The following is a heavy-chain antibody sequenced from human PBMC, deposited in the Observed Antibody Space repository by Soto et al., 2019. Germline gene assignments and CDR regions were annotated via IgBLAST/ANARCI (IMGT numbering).Heavy chain of an antibody. J-gene: IGHJ6*02. CDR3: ARDLAWKRGKVGRYYYGMDV. CDR2: ISTRSTYT. CDR1: GFIFSDYY. V-gene: IGHV3-11*06. Sequence: QVLLLEPGGGLVKAGGSLRLSCAASGFIFSDYYMSWVRQTPGKGLEWISYISTRSTYTNYADSVKGRFTISRDNTKNSLYLQMDSLRVEDTAVYYCARDLAWKRGKVGRYYYGMDVWGQGTTVTVSS. D-gene: IGHD1-1*01.